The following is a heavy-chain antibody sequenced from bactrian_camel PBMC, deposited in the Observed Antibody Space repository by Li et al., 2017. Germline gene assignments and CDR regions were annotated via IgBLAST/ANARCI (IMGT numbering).Heavy chain of an antibody. CDR1: LGGNMYN. J-gene: IGHJ4*01. CDR3: STSRTTY. V-gene: IGHV3-2*01. Sequence: HVQLVESGGGLVQPGGSLRLSCLASLGGNMYNLGWVRQAPGKGLECVASIYSDGSGTYYSNSVKGRFTVSRDNANNLAYLQMTSLKSEDTALYYCSTSRTTYWGQGTQVTVS. CDR2: IYSDGSGT.